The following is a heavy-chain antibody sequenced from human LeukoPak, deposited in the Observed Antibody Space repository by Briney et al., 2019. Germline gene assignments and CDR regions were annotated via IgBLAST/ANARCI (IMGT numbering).Heavy chain of an antibody. D-gene: IGHD1-26*01. CDR1: GFTFDSNY. V-gene: IGHV3-53*01. J-gene: IGHJ4*02. CDR3: ASSGSYRFDY. Sequence: GGSLRLSCAASGFTFDSNYLSWVRQAPGKGLEWVSTIYTGGNTYYAASVKGRFTISRDNAKNSLYLQINSLRDEDTAVYYCASSGSYRFDYWGQGTLVTVSS. CDR2: IYTGGNT.